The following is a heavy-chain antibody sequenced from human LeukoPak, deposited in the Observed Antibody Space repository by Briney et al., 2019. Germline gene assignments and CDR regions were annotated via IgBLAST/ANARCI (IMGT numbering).Heavy chain of an antibody. D-gene: IGHD2-2*01. CDR1: GFTFSYYS. J-gene: IGHJ4*02. CDR2: ISSSGSTT. Sequence: TGGSLRLSCAVSGFTFSYYSVNWVRQAPEKGLEWVSYISSSGSTTYYADSVKGRFTVSRDNAKNSLYLQMNSLRDEDTAVYYCAFRPLGDCSSSTCYAFDYWGRGTLVTVSS. CDR3: AFRPLGDCSSSTCYAFDY. V-gene: IGHV3-48*02.